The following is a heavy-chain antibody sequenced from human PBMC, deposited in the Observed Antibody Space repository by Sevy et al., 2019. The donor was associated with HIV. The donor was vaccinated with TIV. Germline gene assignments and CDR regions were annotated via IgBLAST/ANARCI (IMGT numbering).Heavy chain of an antibody. CDR3: ARVAAY. J-gene: IGHJ4*02. Sequence: SETLSLTCAVSGYSISSGYQWGWILQPQGKGLEWIGTIYHSGSTYYNPSLKSRVTISVDTSKNQFSLKVNSMTAADTAVYFCARVAAYWGQGILVTVSS. CDR1: GYSISSGYQ. V-gene: IGHV4-38-2*01. D-gene: IGHD6-25*01. CDR2: IYHSGST.